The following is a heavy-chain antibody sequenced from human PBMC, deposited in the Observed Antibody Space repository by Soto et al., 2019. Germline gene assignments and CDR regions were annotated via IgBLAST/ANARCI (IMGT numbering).Heavy chain of an antibody. J-gene: IGHJ6*02. CDR2: IRSDASNK. CDR1: GFTLSNYD. Sequence: QAQLVDSGGGVVQPGRSLRLSCAASGFTLSNYDMHWVRQAPGKGLERVAVIRSDASNKYYGDSVKGRFTNSRDNSKNTLSLQIDSLSAEDTALYYCARGLLCGDYFYYYGMDVWGQGTTVTVSS. V-gene: IGHV3-33*01. CDR3: ARGLLCGDYFYYYGMDV. D-gene: IGHD1-26*01.